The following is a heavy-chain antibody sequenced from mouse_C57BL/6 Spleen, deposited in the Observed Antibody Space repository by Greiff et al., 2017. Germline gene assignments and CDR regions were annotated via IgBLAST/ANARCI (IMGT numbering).Heavy chain of an antibody. CDR1: GYTFTSYW. CDR2: IYPGSGST. V-gene: IGHV1-55*01. J-gene: IGHJ4*01. CDR3: AREVGSSGPYAMDY. D-gene: IGHD3-2*02. Sequence: VQLQQPGAELVKPGASVKMSCKASGYTFTSYWITWVKQRPGQGLEWIGDIYPGSGSTNYNEKFKSKATLTVDTSSSTAYMQLSSLTSEDSAVYYCAREVGSSGPYAMDYWGQGTSVTGSS.